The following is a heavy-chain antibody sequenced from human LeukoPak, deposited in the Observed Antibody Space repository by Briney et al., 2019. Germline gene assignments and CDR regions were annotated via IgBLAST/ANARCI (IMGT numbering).Heavy chain of an antibody. CDR2: IYYSGST. CDR3: ARHLRRQLWLRGGYYYYYMDV. CDR1: GGSISSYY. V-gene: IGHV4-39*01. J-gene: IGHJ6*03. D-gene: IGHD5-18*01. Sequence: SETLSLTCTVSGGSISSYYWGWIRQPPGKGLEWIGSIYYSGSTYYNPSLKSRVTISVDTSKNQFSLKLSSVTAADTAVYYCARHLRRQLWLRGGYYYYYMDVWGKGTTVTISS.